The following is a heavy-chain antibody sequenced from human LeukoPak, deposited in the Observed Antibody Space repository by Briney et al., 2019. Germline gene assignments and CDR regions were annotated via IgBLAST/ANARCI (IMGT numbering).Heavy chain of an antibody. CDR2: IKQDGSEK. CDR1: GFTFSSYW. D-gene: IGHD3-22*01. CDR3: AREDYYDPFDY. V-gene: IGHV3-7*01. J-gene: IGHJ4*02. Sequence: PGGSLRLSCAASGFTFSSYWMSWVRQAPGKGLEWVANIKQDGSEKYYVDSVKGRFTVSRDNAKNSLYLQMNSLRAEDTAVYYCAREDYYDPFDYWGQGTLVTVSS.